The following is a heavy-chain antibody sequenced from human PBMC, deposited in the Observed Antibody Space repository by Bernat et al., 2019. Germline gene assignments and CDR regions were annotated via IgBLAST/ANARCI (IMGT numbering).Heavy chain of an antibody. D-gene: IGHD1-1*01. CDR3: ARGVPLETAVGYSYMDV. Sequence: QVQLQQWGAGLLKPSETLSLTCAVYGGSFSGYYWSWIRQPPGKGLEWIGEINHSGSTNYNPSLKSRVTISIDTCKNQFSLRMSSVTAADTAVYYCARGVPLETAVGYSYMDVWGKGTTVTVSS. CDR1: GGSFSGYY. CDR2: INHSGST. V-gene: IGHV4-34*02. J-gene: IGHJ6*03.